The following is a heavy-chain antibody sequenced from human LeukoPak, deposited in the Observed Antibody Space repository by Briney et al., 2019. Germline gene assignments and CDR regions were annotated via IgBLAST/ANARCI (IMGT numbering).Heavy chain of an antibody. CDR3: AKDNGWLHYCH. CDR1: GFTFSSYE. Sequence: GGSLRLSCAVSGFTFSSYEMNWVRQAPGKGLEWVSAISGSGGSTYYADSVKGRFTISRDNSKNTVSLQMHSLRAEDTATYYCAKDNGWLHYCHWGQGTLVTVSS. CDR2: ISGSGGST. D-gene: IGHD5-24*01. V-gene: IGHV3-23*01. J-gene: IGHJ4*02.